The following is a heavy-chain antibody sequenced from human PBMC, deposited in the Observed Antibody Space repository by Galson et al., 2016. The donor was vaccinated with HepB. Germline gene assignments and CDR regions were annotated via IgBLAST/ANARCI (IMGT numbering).Heavy chain of an antibody. CDR1: GGSISSDY. D-gene: IGHD2-2*01. Sequence: SETLSLTCTVSGGSISSDYWTWIRQPPGNGLEWIGDTYYSGNINYNPSLKSRFTITVHSSKNHFSLNLISVTAADTAVYYCAKSRGVDWFDTWGQGSLVTVSS. CDR2: TYYSGNI. CDR3: AKSRGVDWFDT. J-gene: IGHJ5*02. V-gene: IGHV4-59*08.